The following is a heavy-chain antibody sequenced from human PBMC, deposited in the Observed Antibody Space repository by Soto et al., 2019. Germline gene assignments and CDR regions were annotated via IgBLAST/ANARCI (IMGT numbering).Heavy chain of an antibody. CDR1: GGSISSGGYY. D-gene: IGHD3-22*01. J-gene: IGHJ4*02. CDR2: IYYSGST. CDR3: ARPSDSSGYYPLSY. V-gene: IGHV4-31*03. Sequence: SETLSLTCTVSGGSISSGGYYWSWIRQHPGKGLEWIGYIYYSGSTYYNPSLKSRVTISVDTSKNQFSLKLSSVTAADTAVYYCARPSDSSGYYPLSYWGQGTLVTVSS.